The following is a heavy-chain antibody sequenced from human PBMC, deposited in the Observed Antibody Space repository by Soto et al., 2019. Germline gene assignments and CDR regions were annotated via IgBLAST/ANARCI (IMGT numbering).Heavy chain of an antibody. CDR1: GGSISSSSYY. D-gene: IGHD3-3*01. CDR2: IYYSGST. CDR3: ARRNYDFWSGYYDY. V-gene: IGHV4-39*01. J-gene: IGHJ4*02. Sequence: SETLSLTCTVSGGSISSSSYYWGWIRQPPGKGLEWIGSIYYSGSTYYNPSLKSRVTISVDTSKNQFSLKLSSVTAADTAVYYCARRNYDFWSGYYDYWGQGTLVTVSS.